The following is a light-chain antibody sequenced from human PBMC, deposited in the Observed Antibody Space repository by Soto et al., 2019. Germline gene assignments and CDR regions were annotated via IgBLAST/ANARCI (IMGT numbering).Light chain of an antibody. CDR1: ASNIGASYD. V-gene: IGLV1-40*01. CDR2: GNF. CDR3: QSYDSSLSGSEV. Sequence: QSVLTQPPSVSGAPGQRVTISCAGSASNIGASYDVHWYQQVPGTAPKLLIYGNFNRPSGVPDRFSGSKSGTSASLAITGLQAEDEADYYCQSYDSSLSGSEVFGTGTKVTVL. J-gene: IGLJ1*01.